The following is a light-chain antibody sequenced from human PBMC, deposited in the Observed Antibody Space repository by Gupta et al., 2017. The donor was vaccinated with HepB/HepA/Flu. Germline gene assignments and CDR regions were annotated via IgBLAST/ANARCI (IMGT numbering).Light chain of an antibody. V-gene: IGKV1-39*01. CDR2: AAS. Sequence: DIQMTQSPSSLSASVGDRVTITCRASQSISSYLNWFQQKPGKAPKLLIYAASSLQSGVPSRVSGSASGTDFTLTISRLQPEDFATYYCLQSYSIPFTFGPGTRVDIK. CDR3: LQSYSIPFT. J-gene: IGKJ3*01. CDR1: QSISSY.